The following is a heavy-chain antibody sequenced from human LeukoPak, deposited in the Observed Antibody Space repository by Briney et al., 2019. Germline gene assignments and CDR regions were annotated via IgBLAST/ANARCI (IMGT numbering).Heavy chain of an antibody. J-gene: IGHJ5*02. CDR2: ISTTGGA. CDR3: ARSSSITIFGVINWFDP. Sequence: SETLSLTCTVSGGSIISSSYYWSWIRQSAGKGLEWIGRISTTGGASYNPSLKSRLTMSVDTSKNQFSLTLSYVTAADTAVYYCARSSSITIFGVINWFDPWGQGTLVTVSS. D-gene: IGHD3-3*01. V-gene: IGHV4-61*02. CDR1: GGSIISSSYY.